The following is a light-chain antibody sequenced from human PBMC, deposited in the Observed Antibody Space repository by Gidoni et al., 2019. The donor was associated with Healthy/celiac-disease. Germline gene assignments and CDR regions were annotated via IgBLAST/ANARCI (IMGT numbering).Light chain of an antibody. CDR3: QQYYSTPALT. V-gene: IGKV4-1*01. Sequence: DIVMNQSPDSLAGSLGERATINCKSSKSVLYNSNNKNYLAWYQQKPVQPPKLLIYWASTRESGVPYLFSGSGSVTDFTLTISSLQAEDVAVYYCQQYYSTPALTFXGXTKVEIK. CDR2: WAS. J-gene: IGKJ4*01. CDR1: KSVLYNSNNKNY.